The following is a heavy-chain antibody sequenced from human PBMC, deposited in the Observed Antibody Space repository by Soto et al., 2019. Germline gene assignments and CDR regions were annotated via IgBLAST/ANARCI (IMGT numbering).Heavy chain of an antibody. CDR2: INPNNGGT. J-gene: IGHJ4*02. D-gene: IGHD3-3*01. CDR1: GYTFKDYF. V-gene: IGHV1-2*02. Sequence: HLVQSGAEVKQPGASVKVSCKASGYTFKDYFLHWVRQAPGQGLEWMGWINPNNGGTDYAQKFQGSVTMTRDTSISTAYMEVSGLRSGDTAVYYCARDPSPDFWSGYYDYWGQGTLITVSS. CDR3: ARDPSPDFWSGYYDY.